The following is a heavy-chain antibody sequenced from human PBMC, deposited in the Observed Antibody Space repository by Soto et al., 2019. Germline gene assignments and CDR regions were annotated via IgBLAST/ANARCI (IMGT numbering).Heavy chain of an antibody. Sequence: SETLSLTCAVYGGSFSGYYWSWIRQPPGKGLEWIGEINHSGSTNYNPSLKSRVTISVDTSKNQFSLKLSSVTAADTAVYYCERGSWPGSFDPWGQGTLVTVSS. V-gene: IGHV4-34*01. CDR1: GGSFSGYY. CDR3: ERGSWPGSFDP. CDR2: INHSGST. J-gene: IGHJ5*02.